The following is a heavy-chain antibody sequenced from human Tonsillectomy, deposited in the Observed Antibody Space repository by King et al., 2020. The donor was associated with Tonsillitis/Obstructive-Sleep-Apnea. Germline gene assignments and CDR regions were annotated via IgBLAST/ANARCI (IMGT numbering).Heavy chain of an antibody. D-gene: IGHD1-26*01. CDR2: INHSGST. J-gene: IGHJ2*01. Sequence: VQLPQWGAGLLKPSETLSLPCAVYGGSFSGYYWSWIRQPPGKGLEWIGEINHSGSTNYNPSLKSRVTISVDTSKNQFSLKLSSVTAADTAVYYCARYGGTYSLYFDIWGRGTLVTVSS. V-gene: IGHV4-34*01. CDR3: ARYGGTYSLYFDI. CDR1: GGSFSGYY.